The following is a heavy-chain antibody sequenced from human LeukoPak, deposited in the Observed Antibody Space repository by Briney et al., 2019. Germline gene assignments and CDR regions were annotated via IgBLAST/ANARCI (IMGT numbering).Heavy chain of an antibody. J-gene: IGHJ6*02. CDR2: SGST. Sequence: SGSTNYNPSLKSRVTISVDTSKNQFSLKLSSVTAADTAVYYCASIGYSYGPDNYYYYGMDVWGQGTTVTVSS. CDR3: ASIGYSYGPDNYYYYGMDV. D-gene: IGHD5-18*01. V-gene: IGHV4-59*01.